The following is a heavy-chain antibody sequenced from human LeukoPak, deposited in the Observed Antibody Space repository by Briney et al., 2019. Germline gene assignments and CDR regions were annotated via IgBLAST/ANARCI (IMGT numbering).Heavy chain of an antibody. V-gene: IGHV3-43*01. D-gene: IGHD6-13*01. Sequence: PGGSLRLSCAASGFTFDDYTMHWARQAPGKGLEWVSLISWDGGSTYYADSVKGRFTISRDNSKNSLYLQMNSLRTEDTALYYCAKGTGGHSSSWRHNWFDPWGQGTLVTVSS. CDR3: AKGTGGHSSSWRHNWFDP. CDR2: ISWDGGST. J-gene: IGHJ5*02. CDR1: GFTFDDYT.